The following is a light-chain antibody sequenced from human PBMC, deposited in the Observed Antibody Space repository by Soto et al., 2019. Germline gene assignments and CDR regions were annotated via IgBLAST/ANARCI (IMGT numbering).Light chain of an antibody. CDR3: QQYGSSRRT. CDR1: QSISSNF. Sequence: EIVLTQSPGTLSLSPGEGATLSCRASQSISSNFLAWYQQKPGQAPRLLIYGASSRATGIPDRFSGSGSGTDFTLTISRLEPEDFAVYYCQQYGSSRRTFGQGTKVDIK. CDR2: GAS. J-gene: IGKJ1*01. V-gene: IGKV3-20*01.